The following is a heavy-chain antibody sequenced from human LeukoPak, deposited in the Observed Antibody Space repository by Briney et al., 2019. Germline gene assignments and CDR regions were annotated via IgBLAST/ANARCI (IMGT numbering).Heavy chain of an antibody. CDR3: ARVSQTFWSALEGSWFDP. J-gene: IGHJ5*02. CDR2: IYYSGST. V-gene: IGHV4-4*02. Sequence: SGTLSLTCAVSGGSISSSNWWSWVRQPPGKGLEWIGYIYYSGSTNYNPSLKSRVTISVDTSKNQFSLKLSSVTAADTAVYYCARVSQTFWSALEGSWFDPWGQGTLVTVSS. CDR1: GGSISSSNW. D-gene: IGHD3-3*01.